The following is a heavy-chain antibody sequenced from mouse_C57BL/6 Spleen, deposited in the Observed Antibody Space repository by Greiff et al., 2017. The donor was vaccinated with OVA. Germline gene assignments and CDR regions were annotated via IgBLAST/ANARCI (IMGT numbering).Heavy chain of an antibody. D-gene: IGHD3-2*02. Sequence: EVKLVESGGGLVQPGGSMKLSCAASGFTFSDAWMDWVRQSPEKGLEWVAEIRNKANNHATYYAESVKGRFTISRDDSKSSVYLQMNILRAEDTGIYYCTGSSDWFAYWGQGTLVTVSA. J-gene: IGHJ3*01. V-gene: IGHV6-6*01. CDR3: TGSSDWFAY. CDR2: IRNKANNHAT. CDR1: GFTFSDAW.